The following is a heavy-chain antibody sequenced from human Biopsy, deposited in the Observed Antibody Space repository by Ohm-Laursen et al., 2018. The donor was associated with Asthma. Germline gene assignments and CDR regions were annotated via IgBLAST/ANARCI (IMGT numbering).Heavy chain of an antibody. Sequence: SQTLSLTWSVSGGSISSGAYFWSWARQHPGKGLEWIGYINYSGTTYYNPSLKSRVTIAVETSKNQFSLTLTSVTAADTALYYCARDLAGHCTSASCYGFDSWGQGAQVTVSS. CDR2: INYSGTT. J-gene: IGHJ5*01. D-gene: IGHD2-2*01. CDR1: GGSISSGAYF. CDR3: ARDLAGHCTSASCYGFDS. V-gene: IGHV4-31*02.